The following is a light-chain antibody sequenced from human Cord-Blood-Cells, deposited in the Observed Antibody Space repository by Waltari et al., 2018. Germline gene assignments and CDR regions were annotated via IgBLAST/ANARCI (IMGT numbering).Light chain of an antibody. J-gene: IGLJ2*01. Sequence: QSALTQPASVSGSPGQSIPISCTGTSSAVGSYNVVSWYQPHPGKAPKLMIYEGSKRPSGVSNRFSGSKSGNTASLTISGLQAEDEADYYCCSYAGSSTFVVFGGGTKLTVL. CDR2: EGS. V-gene: IGLV2-23*03. CDR3: CSYAGSSTFVV. CDR1: SSAVGSYNV.